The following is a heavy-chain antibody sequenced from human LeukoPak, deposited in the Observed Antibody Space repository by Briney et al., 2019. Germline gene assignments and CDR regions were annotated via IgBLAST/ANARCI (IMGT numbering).Heavy chain of an antibody. V-gene: IGHV4-38-2*02. CDR3: ARDGRDWFDP. J-gene: IGHJ5*02. Sequence: ASETLSLTCAVSGYSISSGYYWGWIRQPPGKGLEWIGSIYHSGSTYYNPSLKSRVTISVDTSKNQFSPKLSSVTAADTAVYYCARDGRDWFDPWGQGTLVTVSS. CDR1: GYSISSGYY. CDR2: IYHSGST.